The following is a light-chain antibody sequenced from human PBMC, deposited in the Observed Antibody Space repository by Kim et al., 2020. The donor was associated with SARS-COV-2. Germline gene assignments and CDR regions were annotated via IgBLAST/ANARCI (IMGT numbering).Light chain of an antibody. CDR2: EVT. J-gene: IGLJ3*02. CDR1: SSDIGSHNL. CDR3: YSFASGQV. V-gene: IGLV2-23*02. Sequence: QSALTQPPSVSESPGQSITISCSGTSSDIGSHNLISWYQQYPGNAPKLLIYEVTQRSSGISDRFSCSKSGNTASLSISGLQAADEALYYCYSFASGQVFGGGTQLTVL.